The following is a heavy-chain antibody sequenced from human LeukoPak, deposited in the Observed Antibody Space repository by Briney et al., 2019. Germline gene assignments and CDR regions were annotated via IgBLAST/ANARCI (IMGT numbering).Heavy chain of an antibody. V-gene: IGHV4-59*01. CDR2: IYYSGST. J-gene: IGHJ3*02. Sequence: PSETLSLTCTVSGGSISSYYWSWIRQPPGKGLEWIGYIYYSGSTNYNPSLKSRVTISVDTSKNQFSLQLSSVTAADTAVYYCAREGCSSTSCYLTDAFDIWGQGTMVTVSS. D-gene: IGHD2-2*01. CDR3: AREGCSSTSCYLTDAFDI. CDR1: GGSISSYY.